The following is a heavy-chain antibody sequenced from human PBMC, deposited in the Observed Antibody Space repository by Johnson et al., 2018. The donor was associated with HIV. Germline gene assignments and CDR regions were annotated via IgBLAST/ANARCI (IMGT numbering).Heavy chain of an antibody. CDR2: INWSGGGT. CDR1: GFIFEDYG. J-gene: IGHJ3*02. V-gene: IGHV3-20*03. Sequence: VQLVESGGGVVRPGGSLRLSFAASGFIFEDYGMSWVRQLPGKGLEWVSGINWSGGGTSYADSVKGRFTVSSDNAKNSLFLRMNSLGPEDTAVYYCAKPPSMGADAFDIWGQGTMVTVSS. D-gene: IGHD3-16*01. CDR3: AKPPSMGADAFDI.